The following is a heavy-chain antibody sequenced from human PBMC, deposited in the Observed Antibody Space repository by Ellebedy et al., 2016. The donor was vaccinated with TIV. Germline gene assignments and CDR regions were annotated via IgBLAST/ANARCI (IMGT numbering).Heavy chain of an antibody. J-gene: IGHJ4*02. CDR2: INPKDGGT. Sequence: AASVKVSCKSSGYTFTGYYMHWVRQAPGQGLEWMGCINPKDGGTKNAQKFQGRVTLTRDTSTSAAFMELSSLRSDDTAVYFGVRGSCGGDCSYFGFWGLGTLVTVSS. V-gene: IGHV1-2*02. D-gene: IGHD2-21*02. CDR1: GYTFTGYY. CDR3: VRGSCGGDCSYFGF.